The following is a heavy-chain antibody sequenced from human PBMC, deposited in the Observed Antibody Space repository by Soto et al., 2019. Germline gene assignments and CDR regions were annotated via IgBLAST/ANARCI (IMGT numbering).Heavy chain of an antibody. J-gene: IGHJ4*02. D-gene: IGHD3-16*01. CDR3: ARWGTTGGLDV. CDR2: TSYDGSNK. Sequence: QVQLVESGGGVVQPGASLRLSCVGSGFTFRSYVIHWVRQAPGKRLEWVALTSYDGSNKYYDDSVKGRFTISRDNSRNTVDLHMDSLRLEDTALYYCARWGTTGGLDVWGQGTLVSVSS. V-gene: IGHV3-30*19. CDR1: GFTFRSYV.